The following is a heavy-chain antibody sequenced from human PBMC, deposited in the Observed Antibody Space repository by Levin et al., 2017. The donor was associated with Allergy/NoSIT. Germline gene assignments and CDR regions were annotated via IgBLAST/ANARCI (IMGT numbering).Heavy chain of an antibody. Sequence: SQTLSLTCTISGGSITNTIYYWGWIRQPPGKALEWIGSVHYSGNTYYNPSLKSRVAISVDTSNNQFSLKLSSVTAADTAVYYCARHPSTYYYDESGNNWFDPWGQGTLVTVSS. J-gene: IGHJ5*02. D-gene: IGHD3-22*01. CDR2: VHYSGNT. CDR1: GGSITNTIYY. CDR3: ARHPSTYYYDESGNNWFDP. V-gene: IGHV4-39*01.